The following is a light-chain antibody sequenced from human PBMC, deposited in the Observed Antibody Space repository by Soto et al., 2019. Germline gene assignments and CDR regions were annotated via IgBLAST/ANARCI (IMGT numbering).Light chain of an antibody. CDR2: EVN. Sequence: QSALTQPASVSGSPGQSITISCSGTSSDVGSYNLVSWYQQLPDKAPKLIIYEVNERPSGISDRFSGSKSGNTASLTISGLQGEDEADYYCCSYVGSSILMFGGGTKVTVL. CDR1: SSDVGSYNL. CDR3: CSYVGSSILM. J-gene: IGLJ3*02. V-gene: IGLV2-23*02.